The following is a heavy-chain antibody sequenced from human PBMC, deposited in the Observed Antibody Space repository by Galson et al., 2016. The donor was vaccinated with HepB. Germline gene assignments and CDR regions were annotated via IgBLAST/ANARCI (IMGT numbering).Heavy chain of an antibody. Sequence: SLRLSCAASGFSFSTFAMSWVRQAPGKGLEWISGITGTGGGTYYADSVKGRFTISRDTSKNTLFLQLSSLRVDDTAVYYCAKCPPGTRGSLDSWGQGTLVTVSS. CDR2: ITGTGGGT. D-gene: IGHD1-14*01. CDR1: GFSFSTFA. V-gene: IGHV3-23*01. J-gene: IGHJ4*02. CDR3: AKCPPGTRGSLDS.